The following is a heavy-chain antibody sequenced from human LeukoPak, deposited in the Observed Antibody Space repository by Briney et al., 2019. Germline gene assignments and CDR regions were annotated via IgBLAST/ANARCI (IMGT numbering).Heavy chain of an antibody. Sequence: GGSLRLSCAASGFTFDDYGMSWVRQAPGKGLEWVANIKQDGSEKYYVDSVKGRFTISRDNAKNSLYLQMNSLRAEDTAVYYCAKDRYSGTYLQTGPCAHWGQGSPVTVSS. J-gene: IGHJ4*02. D-gene: IGHD1-26*01. V-gene: IGHV3-7*01. CDR2: IKQDGSEK. CDR1: GFTFDDYG. CDR3: AKDRYSGTYLQTGPCAH.